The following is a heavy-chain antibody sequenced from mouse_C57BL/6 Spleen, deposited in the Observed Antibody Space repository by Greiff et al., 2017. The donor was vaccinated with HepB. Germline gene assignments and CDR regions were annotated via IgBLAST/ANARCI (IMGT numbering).Heavy chain of an antibody. D-gene: IGHD1-1*01. J-gene: IGHJ1*03. CDR2: IYPGDGDT. CDR3: ARRAVVAHFDV. CDR1: GYAFSSYW. Sequence: VKLMESGAELVKPGASVKISCKASGYAFSSYWMNWVKQRPGKGLEWIGQIYPGDGDTNYNGKFKGKATLTADKSSSTAYMQLSSLTSEDSAVYFCARRAVVAHFDVWGTGTTVTVSS. V-gene: IGHV1-80*01.